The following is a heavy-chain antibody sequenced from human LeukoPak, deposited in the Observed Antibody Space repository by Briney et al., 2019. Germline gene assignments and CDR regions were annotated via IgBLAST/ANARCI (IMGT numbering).Heavy chain of an antibody. CDR2: IYHSGST. V-gene: IGHV4-30-2*01. Sequence: SQTLSLTCTVSGGSISSGGYYWSWIRQPPGKGLEWIGYIYHSGSTYYNPSLKSRVTISVDRSKNQFSLKLSSVTAADTAVYYCARDFPIMGEPSADYWGQGTLVTVSS. J-gene: IGHJ4*02. D-gene: IGHD3-16*01. CDR3: ARDFPIMGEPSADY. CDR1: GGSISSGGYY.